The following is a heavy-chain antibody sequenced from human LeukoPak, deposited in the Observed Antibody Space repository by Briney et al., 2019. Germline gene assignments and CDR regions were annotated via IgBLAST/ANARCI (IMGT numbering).Heavy chain of an antibody. CDR1: GGSFSGYY. Sequence: SETLSLTCAVYGGSFSGYYWSWIRQPPGKGLEWIGEINHSGSTNYNPSLKSRVTISVDTSKNQFSLKLSSVTAADTAVYYCARGNGYYDSSGSDYWGQGTLVTVSS. CDR3: ARGNGYYDSSGSDY. D-gene: IGHD3-22*01. J-gene: IGHJ4*02. V-gene: IGHV4-34*01. CDR2: INHSGST.